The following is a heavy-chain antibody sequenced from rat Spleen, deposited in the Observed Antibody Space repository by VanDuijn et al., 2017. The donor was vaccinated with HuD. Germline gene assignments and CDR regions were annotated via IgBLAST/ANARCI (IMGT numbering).Heavy chain of an antibody. CDR1: GFTFSAYN. J-gene: IGHJ4*01. D-gene: IGHD1-1*01. V-gene: IGHV5S10*01. Sequence: EVQLVESGGGLVQPGKSLKLSCAASGFTFSAYNMAWVRQAPKKGLEWVAAIIYDSSRTYYRDSVKGRFTITRDNAKSTLYLQMDSLRSEDTATYYCATDRGTTVVTGVMDAWGQGASVTVSS. CDR2: IIYDSSRT. CDR3: ATDRGTTVVTGVMDA.